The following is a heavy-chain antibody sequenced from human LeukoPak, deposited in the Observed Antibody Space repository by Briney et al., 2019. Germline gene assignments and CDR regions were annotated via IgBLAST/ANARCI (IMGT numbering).Heavy chain of an antibody. CDR1: GFTFSGSA. Sequence: GGSLRLSCAASGFTFSGSAMHWVRQASGKGLEWVGRIRSKANSYATAYAASVKGRFTISRDDSKNTAYLQMNSLKTEDTAVYYCTRQAPGSSWYDYWGQGTLATVSS. CDR2: IRSKANSYAT. CDR3: TRQAPGSSWYDY. V-gene: IGHV3-73*01. D-gene: IGHD6-13*01. J-gene: IGHJ4*02.